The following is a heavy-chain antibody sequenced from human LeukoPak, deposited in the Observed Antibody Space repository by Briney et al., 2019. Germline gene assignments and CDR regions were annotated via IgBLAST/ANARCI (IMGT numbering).Heavy chain of an antibody. D-gene: IGHD2-15*01. V-gene: IGHV3-7*01. CDR2: IKQDGSAK. J-gene: IGHJ6*02. CDR1: GFTFSSYW. Sequence: PGGSLRLSCAASGFTFSSYWMSWVRQAPGKGLEWVANIKQDGSAKYYVASVRGGFTISRDNAKSSLYLQMNSLRAEDTAVYYCASDLVVAATATYSMDVWGQGTTVTVSS. CDR3: ASDLVVAATATYSMDV.